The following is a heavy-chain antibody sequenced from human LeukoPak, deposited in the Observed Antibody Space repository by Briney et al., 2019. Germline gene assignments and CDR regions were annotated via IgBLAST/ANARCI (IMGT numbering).Heavy chain of an antibody. Sequence: SETLSLTCAVSGYSISSGYYWGWIRQPPGKGLEWIGSIYHSGSTYYNPSLKSRVTISVDTSKNQFSLKLSSVTAADTAVYYCARHGGYDLVGYFDYWGQGTLVTVSS. CDR1: GYSISSGYY. CDR2: IYHSGST. CDR3: ARHGGYDLVGYFDY. V-gene: IGHV4-38-2*01. D-gene: IGHD5-12*01. J-gene: IGHJ4*02.